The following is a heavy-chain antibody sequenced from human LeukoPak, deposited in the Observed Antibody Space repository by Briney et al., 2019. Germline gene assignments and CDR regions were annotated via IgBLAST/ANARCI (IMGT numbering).Heavy chain of an antibody. V-gene: IGHV3-11*06. Sequence: GGSLRLSCAASGFTFSGFAMSWVRRTPGKGLEWISYVGIDSGNTMYADSVKGRFTISGDKAKNSLYLQMNSLRVEDTAVYYCARDTKYAFDNWGQGTLVTVSS. CDR2: VGIDSGNT. D-gene: IGHD2-2*01. CDR1: GFTFSGFA. J-gene: IGHJ4*02. CDR3: ARDTKYAFDN.